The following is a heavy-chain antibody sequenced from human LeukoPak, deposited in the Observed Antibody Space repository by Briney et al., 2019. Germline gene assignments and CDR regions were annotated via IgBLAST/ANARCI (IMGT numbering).Heavy chain of an antibody. V-gene: IGHV3-23*01. CDR2: ISGSGGST. Sequence: PGGSLRLSCAASGFTFSSYAMSWVRQAPGKGLEWVSAISGSGGSTYYADSVKGRFTISRDNSKNTLYLQMNSLRAEDTAVYYCAKDLVGSGWNYGMDVWGQGTTVTVSS. CDR1: GFTFSSYA. D-gene: IGHD6-19*01. J-gene: IGHJ6*02. CDR3: AKDLVGSGWNYGMDV.